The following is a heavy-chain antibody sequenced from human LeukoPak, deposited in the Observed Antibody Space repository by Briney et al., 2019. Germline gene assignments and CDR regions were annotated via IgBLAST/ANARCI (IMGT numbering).Heavy chain of an antibody. D-gene: IGHD2-2*01. CDR1: GGSFSGYY. V-gene: IGHV4-59*08. CDR2: IYYSGST. Sequence: SETLSLTCAVYGGSFSGYYWSWIRQPPGKGLEWIGYIYYSGSTNYNPSLKSRVTISVDTSKNQFSLKLSSVTAADTAVYYCARVARCTSCFDVDYWGQGTLVTVSS. J-gene: IGHJ4*02. CDR3: ARVARCTSCFDVDY.